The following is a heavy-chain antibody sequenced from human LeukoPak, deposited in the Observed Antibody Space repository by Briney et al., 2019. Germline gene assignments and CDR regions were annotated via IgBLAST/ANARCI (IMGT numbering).Heavy chain of an antibody. D-gene: IGHD4-17*01. J-gene: IGHJ2*01. CDR3: ARVKLTMMTSLSYFDL. V-gene: IGHV1-46*01. CDR1: GYAFTSYY. Sequence: ASVKVSFKASGYAFTSYYLHWVRQAPGQGLEWMGVINPTGGASSYAQKFQGRVTMTRDTSTSTVYMELSSLRSDDTAVYYCARVKLTMMTSLSYFDLWGRGTLVTVSS. CDR2: INPTGGAS.